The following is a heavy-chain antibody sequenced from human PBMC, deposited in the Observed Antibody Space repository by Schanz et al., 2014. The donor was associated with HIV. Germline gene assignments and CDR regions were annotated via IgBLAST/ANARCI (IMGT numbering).Heavy chain of an antibody. Sequence: QVQLVESGGGVAQPGRSLRLSCAASGFTFSNYGMHWVRQAPGKGLEWVAVISYDGRNKYYADSVKGRFTISRDNSKNTLYLQMNSLRAEDTAVYYCARDRMVYAQAPLYYFDYWGQGTLVTVSS. CDR2: ISYDGRNK. CDR3: ARDRMVYAQAPLYYFDY. D-gene: IGHD2-8*01. J-gene: IGHJ4*02. V-gene: IGHV3-30*03. CDR1: GFTFSNYG.